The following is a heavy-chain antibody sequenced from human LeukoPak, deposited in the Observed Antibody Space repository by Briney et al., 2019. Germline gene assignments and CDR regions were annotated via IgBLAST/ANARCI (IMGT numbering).Heavy chain of an antibody. CDR2: INPSGGST. J-gene: IGHJ4*02. D-gene: IGHD6-19*01. V-gene: IGHV1-46*01. CDR3: ARDHGRGMAGTGSAQYYFDY. Sequence: GASVKVSCKASGYTFTSYYMHWVRQAPGQGLEWMGIINPSGGSTSYAQKFQGRVTMTRDMSTSTVYMELSSLRSEDTAVYYCARDHGRGMAGTGSAQYYFDYWGQGTLVTVSS. CDR1: GYTFTSYY.